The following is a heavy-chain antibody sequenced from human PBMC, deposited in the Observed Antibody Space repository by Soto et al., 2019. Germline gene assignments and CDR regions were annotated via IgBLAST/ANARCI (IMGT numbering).Heavy chain of an antibody. CDR3: ARGGAGYCSGGSCYLGDY. Sequence: QVQLVQSGAEVKKPGSSVKVSCKASGGTFSSYAISWVRQAPGQGLEWMGGIIPIFGTANYAQKFQGRVTSTADESTSTAYMELSSLRSEDTAVYYCARGGAGYCSGGSCYLGDYWGQGTLVTVSS. V-gene: IGHV1-69*01. CDR2: IIPIFGTA. CDR1: GGTFSSYA. D-gene: IGHD2-15*01. J-gene: IGHJ4*02.